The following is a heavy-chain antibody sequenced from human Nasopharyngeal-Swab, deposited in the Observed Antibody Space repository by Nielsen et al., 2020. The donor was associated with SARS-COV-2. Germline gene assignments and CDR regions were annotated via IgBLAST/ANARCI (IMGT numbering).Heavy chain of an antibody. D-gene: IGHD2-15*01. CDR3: TRCGGGCYSGRDY. CDR1: GFTFSASA. CDR2: IRSKGNNYAT. Sequence: GGSLRLSCAASGFTFSASAIHWFRQASGEGLEWVARIRSKGNNYATAYSASVKGRFIIFRDDPTNTAYLQMNSLKTEDTAMYYCTRCGGGCYSGRDYWGQGTLVTVSS. J-gene: IGHJ4*02. V-gene: IGHV3-73*01.